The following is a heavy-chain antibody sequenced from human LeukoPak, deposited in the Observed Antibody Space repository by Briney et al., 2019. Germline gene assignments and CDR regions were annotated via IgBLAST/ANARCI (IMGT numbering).Heavy chain of an antibody. CDR3: ARAAHDLLMVYARPFDY. V-gene: IGHV4-34*01. Sequence: SETLSLTCAVYGGSFSGYYWSWIRQPPGKGLEWIGEINHSGSTNYNPSLKSRVTISVDTSKDQFSLKLSSVTAADTAVYYCARAAHDLLMVYARPFDYWGQGTLVTVSS. D-gene: IGHD2-8*01. CDR1: GGSFSGYY. CDR2: INHSGST. J-gene: IGHJ4*02.